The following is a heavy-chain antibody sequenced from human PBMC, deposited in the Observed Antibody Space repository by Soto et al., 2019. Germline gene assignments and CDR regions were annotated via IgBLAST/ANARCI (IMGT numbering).Heavy chain of an antibody. CDR2: IHYSGRT. J-gene: IGHJ6*03. CDR1: GGPISSGGYY. V-gene: IGHV4-31*03. Sequence: QVQLQESGPGLVKPSQTLSLTCTVSGGPISSGGYYWTWARQPPGKGLEWIGYIHYSGRTFYNPSLESRVILPLDTSGHQFSLKLTSATAADTAVYYCARFSPPGYDYMDVWGKGTSVTVAS. CDR3: ARFSPPGYDYMDV.